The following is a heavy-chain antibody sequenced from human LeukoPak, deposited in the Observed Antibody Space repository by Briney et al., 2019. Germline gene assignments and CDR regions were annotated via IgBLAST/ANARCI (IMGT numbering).Heavy chain of an antibody. J-gene: IGHJ4*02. D-gene: IGHD3-16*01. CDR3: ARENDQGFDY. CDR1: GFTFSNYA. CDR2: FGTRSSSI. Sequence: GGSLRLSCAASGFTFSNYAMNWVCQAPGKGLEWVSSFGTRSSSIYYAHSVTGRFIVSRDNAKNSLFLQMNSLRAEDTAVYYCARENDQGFDYWGQGTLVTVSS. V-gene: IGHV3-21*01.